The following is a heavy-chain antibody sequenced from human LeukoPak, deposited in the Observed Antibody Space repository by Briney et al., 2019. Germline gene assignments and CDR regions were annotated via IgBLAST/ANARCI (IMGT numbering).Heavy chain of an antibody. CDR3: ARDQPRYGQMMGWYYYGMDV. D-gene: IGHD5-18*01. J-gene: IGHJ6*04. Sequence: PGGSLRLSCAASGFTFSSYSMNWVRQAPGKGLGWVSSISSSSSYIYYADSVKGRFTISRDNAKNSLYLQMNSLRAEDTAVYYCARDQPRYGQMMGWYYYGMDVWGKGTTVTVSS. CDR2: ISSSSSYI. V-gene: IGHV3-21*01. CDR1: GFTFSSYS.